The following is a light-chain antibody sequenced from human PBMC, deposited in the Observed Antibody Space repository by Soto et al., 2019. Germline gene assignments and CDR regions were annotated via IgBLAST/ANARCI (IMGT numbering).Light chain of an antibody. J-gene: IGLJ1*01. CDR1: SSNIGAGYD. CDR3: QSYDSSLSGYV. Sequence: QSVLTQSPSVSGAPGQRVTISCTGSSSNIGAGYDVHWYQQLPGTAPKLLIFANINRPSGVPGRFSGSKSGTSASLAITGLRAEDEADYYCQSYDSSLSGYVFGTGTKLTVL. CDR2: ANI. V-gene: IGLV1-40*01.